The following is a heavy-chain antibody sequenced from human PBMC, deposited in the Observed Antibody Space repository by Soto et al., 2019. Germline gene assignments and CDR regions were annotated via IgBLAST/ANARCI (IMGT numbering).Heavy chain of an antibody. CDR3: AKIAIFGIVLGGKALDP. CDR1: GYTFSRYG. CDR2: ISGYNGNR. D-gene: IGHD3-3*01. J-gene: IGHJ5*02. Sequence: ASVKVSCKASGYTFSRYGIAWVRQAPGQGLEWMGWISGYNGNRNYVEKFQGRLTMTTDTSTSTAYMELRSLRSDDTAVYYCAKIAIFGIVLGGKALDPWGQGTLVTVSS. V-gene: IGHV1-18*01.